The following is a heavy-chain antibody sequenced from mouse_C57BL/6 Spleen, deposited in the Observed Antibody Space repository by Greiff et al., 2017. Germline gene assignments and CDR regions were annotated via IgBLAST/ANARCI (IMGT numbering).Heavy chain of an antibody. Sequence: EVKLMESGGGLVQSGRSLRLSCATSGFTFSDFYMEWVRQAPGKGLEWIAASRNKANDYTTEYSASVKGRFIVSRDTSQSILYLQMNALRAEDTAIYYCARDAGSTWYFDVWGTGTTVTVSS. V-gene: IGHV7-1*01. CDR2: SRNKANDYTT. CDR1: GFTFSDFY. D-gene: IGHD5-1*01. CDR3: ARDAGSTWYFDV. J-gene: IGHJ1*03.